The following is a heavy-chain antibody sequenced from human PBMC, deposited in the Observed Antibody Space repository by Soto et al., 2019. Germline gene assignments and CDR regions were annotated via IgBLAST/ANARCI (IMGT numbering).Heavy chain of an antibody. CDR1: GFTVSSNY. J-gene: IGHJ6*02. D-gene: IGHD5-18*01. CDR2: IYSGGST. CDR3: ARDSDTAMDPVPRYYNCMDV. Sequence: GGSLRLSCAASGFTVSSNYMSWVRQAPGKGLEWVSVIYSGGSTYYADSVKGRFTISRHNSKNTLYLQMNSLRAEDTAVYYCARDSDTAMDPVPRYYNCMDVWGQGTTVTVSS. V-gene: IGHV3-53*04.